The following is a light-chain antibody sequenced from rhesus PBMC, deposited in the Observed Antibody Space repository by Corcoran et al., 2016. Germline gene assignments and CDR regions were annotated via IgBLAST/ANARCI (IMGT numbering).Light chain of an antibody. J-gene: IGKJ2*01. Sequence: DIQMTQSPSSLSASVGDTVTITCRASQGISSYLAWYQQKPGKAPKPLIYYASNLESGGPSRFSGSVSGTEFTLTISSLQHEDFATYYCQQYNSAPYSFGQGTKVEIK. CDR1: QGISSY. CDR3: QQYNSAPYS. CDR2: YAS. V-gene: IGKV1-37*01.